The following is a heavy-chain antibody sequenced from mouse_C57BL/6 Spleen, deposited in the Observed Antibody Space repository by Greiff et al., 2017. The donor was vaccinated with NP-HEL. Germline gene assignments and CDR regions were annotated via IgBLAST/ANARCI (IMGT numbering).Heavy chain of an antibody. CDR2: ISSGSSTI. D-gene: IGHD2-3*01. CDR1: GFTFSDYG. CDR3: ARNYDGYFDY. V-gene: IGHV5-17*01. Sequence: EVQLQQSGGGLVKPGGSLKLSCAASGFTFSDYGMHWVRQAPEKGLEWVAYISSGSSTIYYADTVKGRFTISRDNAKNTLFLQMTRLRSEDTAMYYCARNYDGYFDYWGQGTTLTVSS. J-gene: IGHJ2*01.